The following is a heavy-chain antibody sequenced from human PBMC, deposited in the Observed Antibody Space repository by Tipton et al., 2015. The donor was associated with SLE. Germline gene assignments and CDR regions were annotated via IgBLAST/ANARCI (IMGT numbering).Heavy chain of an antibody. Sequence: SGVTSSRHGFHWVRQAPGKGLEWVAVIWYDGSRKYYGDSVKGRFTISRDNSKNTLYQQMNSLRAEDTAIYYCARDELWFGELYGLGDYWGQGTLVTVSS. J-gene: IGHJ4*02. V-gene: IGHV3-33*01. CDR3: ARDELWFGELYGLGDY. CDR1: GVTSSRHG. CDR2: IWYDGSRK. D-gene: IGHD3-10*01.